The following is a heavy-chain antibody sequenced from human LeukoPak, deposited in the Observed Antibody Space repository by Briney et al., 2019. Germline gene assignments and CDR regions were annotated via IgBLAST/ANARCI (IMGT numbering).Heavy chain of an antibody. CDR1: GGTFSSYT. Sequence: SVKVSCKASGGTFSSYTISWVRQAPGQGLEWMGRIIPILGIANYAQKFQGRVTITADKSTSTAYMELSSLRSEDTAAYYCARDIVVVVAAYHYYYGMDVWGQGTTVTVSS. J-gene: IGHJ6*02. V-gene: IGHV1-69*04. D-gene: IGHD2-15*01. CDR2: IIPILGIA. CDR3: ARDIVVVVAAYHYYYGMDV.